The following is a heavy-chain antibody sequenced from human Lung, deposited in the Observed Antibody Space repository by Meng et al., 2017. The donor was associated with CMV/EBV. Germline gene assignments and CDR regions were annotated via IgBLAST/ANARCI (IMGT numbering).Heavy chain of an antibody. CDR2: VFHTGDT. J-gene: IGHJ5*02. CDR3: ARGRACVDGVFYDDHNYFVP. D-gene: IGHD2/OR15-2a*01. CDR1: GDXMANFY. V-gene: IGHV4-59*01. Sequence: SXTXSLXCNISGDXMANFYWTWIRQPPGKGLEWVGSVFHTGDTKYNSSLKDRLTLSVDTSRKQVSLRLVSVNTADTTTYYCARGRACVDGVFYDDHNYFVPWXQGTXVTVSS.